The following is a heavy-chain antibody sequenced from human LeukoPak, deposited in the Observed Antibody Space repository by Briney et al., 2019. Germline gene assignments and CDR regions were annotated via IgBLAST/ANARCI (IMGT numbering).Heavy chain of an antibody. D-gene: IGHD3-22*01. Sequence: ASVKVSCKASGYTFTSYGISWVRQAPGQGLEWMGWISAYNGNTNYAQKLQGRVTMTTDTSTSTAYMELRSLRSDDTAVYYCAREPTYYYDTSGYYYDYWSQGTLVTVSS. V-gene: IGHV1-18*01. J-gene: IGHJ4*02. CDR2: ISAYNGNT. CDR3: AREPTYYYDTSGYYYDY. CDR1: GYTFTSYG.